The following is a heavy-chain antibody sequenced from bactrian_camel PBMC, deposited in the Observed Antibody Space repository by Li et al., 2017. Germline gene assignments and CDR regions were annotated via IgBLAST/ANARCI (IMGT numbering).Heavy chain of an antibody. V-gene: IGHV3S63*01. CDR3: AAADDLVCRLDPTVVNY. CDR1: GFTIDDAD. CDR2: IDRDGST. Sequence: HVQLVESGGGSVQAGGFLRLSCTASGFTIDDADMGWYRQPPGNECEGVAVIDRDGSTSYEDSVKGRFTIVRDSAKNTLSLLMNSLKPEDTATYYCAAADDLVCRLDPTVVNYWGQGTQVTVS. J-gene: IGHJ4*01.